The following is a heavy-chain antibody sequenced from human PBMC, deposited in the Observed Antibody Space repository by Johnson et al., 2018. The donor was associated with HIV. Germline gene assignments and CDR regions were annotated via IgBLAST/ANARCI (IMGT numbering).Heavy chain of an antibody. CDR3: SKSQVIAVAGTDDAFDF. Sequence: QVQLVESGGGVVQPGGSLRLSCAASGFTFSSYGMHWVRQAPGKGLEWVAFIRYDGSNTHYADSVKGRFTISRDNSKNALFLQMNSLRAEDTAIYYCSKSQVIAVAGTDDAFDFWGQGTMVTVSS. CDR1: GFTFSSYG. V-gene: IGHV3-30*02. J-gene: IGHJ3*01. CDR2: IRYDGSNT. D-gene: IGHD6-19*01.